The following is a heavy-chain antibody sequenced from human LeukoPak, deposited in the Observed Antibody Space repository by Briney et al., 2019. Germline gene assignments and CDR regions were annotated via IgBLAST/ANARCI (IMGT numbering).Heavy chain of an antibody. V-gene: IGHV3-23*01. CDR2: ISGSGGST. CDR3: AKDIGGSYHRFDY. J-gene: IGHJ4*02. Sequence: PGASLRFSCAASGFTFSSYAMSWVRQAPGKGLEWVSAISGSGGSTYYADSVKGRFTISRDNSKNTLYLQMNSLRAEDTAVYYCAKDIGGSYHRFDYWGQGTLVTVSS. D-gene: IGHD1-26*01. CDR1: GFTFSSYA.